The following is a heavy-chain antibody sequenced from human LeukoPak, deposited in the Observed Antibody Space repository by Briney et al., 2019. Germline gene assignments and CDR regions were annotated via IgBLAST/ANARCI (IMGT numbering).Heavy chain of an antibody. CDR3: ARGGRYYDASLDY. D-gene: IGHD3-3*01. CDR2: IYYSGST. Sequence: PSETLSLTCTVSGGSISTYYWSWIRQPPGKGLEWIGYIYYSGSTNYNPSLKSRVTISVDTSKNQFTLKLSSVTAADTAVYYCARGGRYYDASLDYWGQGTLVTVSS. V-gene: IGHV4-59*01. CDR1: GGSISTYY. J-gene: IGHJ4*02.